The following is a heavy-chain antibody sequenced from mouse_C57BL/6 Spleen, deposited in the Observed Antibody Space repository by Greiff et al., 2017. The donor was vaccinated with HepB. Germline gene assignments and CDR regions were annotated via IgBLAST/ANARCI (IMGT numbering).Heavy chain of an antibody. D-gene: IGHD1-1*01. J-gene: IGHJ2*01. V-gene: IGHV1-82*01. Sequence: VQLQQSGPELVKPGASVKISCKASGYAFSSSWMNWVKQRPGKGLEWIGRIYPGDGDTNYNGKFKGKATLTADKSSSTAYMQLSSLTSEDSAVSFCSRWGTTVVAKYYFDYWGQGTTLTVSS. CDR2: IYPGDGDT. CDR3: SRWGTTVVAKYYFDY. CDR1: GYAFSSSW.